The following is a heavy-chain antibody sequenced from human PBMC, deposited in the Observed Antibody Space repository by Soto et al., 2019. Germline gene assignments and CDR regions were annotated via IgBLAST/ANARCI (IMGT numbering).Heavy chain of an antibody. D-gene: IGHD3-22*01. V-gene: IGHV4-59*01. Sequence: SETLSLTCTVSGGSISSYYWSWIRQPPGKGLEWIGYIYYSGSTNYSPSLKSRVTISVDTSKNQFSLKLSSVTAADTAVYYCARDGYYYDSSGTEDYYYYGMDVWGQGTTVTVSS. CDR1: GGSISSYY. J-gene: IGHJ6*02. CDR2: IYYSGST. CDR3: ARDGYYYDSSGTEDYYYYGMDV.